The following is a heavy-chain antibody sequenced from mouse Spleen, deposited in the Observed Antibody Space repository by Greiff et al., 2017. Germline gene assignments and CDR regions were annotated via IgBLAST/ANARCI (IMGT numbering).Heavy chain of an antibody. V-gene: IGHV1-63*01. Sequence: QVQLQQSGAELVRPGTSVKMSCKASGYTFTNYWIGWAKQRPGHGLEWIGDIYPGGGYTNYNEKFKGKATLTADKSSSTAYMQFSSLTSEDSAIYYCARRGGQDYFDCWGQGTTLTVSS. CDR1: GYTFTNYW. CDR3: ARRGGQDYFDC. D-gene: IGHD3-3*01. J-gene: IGHJ2*01. CDR2: IYPGGGYT.